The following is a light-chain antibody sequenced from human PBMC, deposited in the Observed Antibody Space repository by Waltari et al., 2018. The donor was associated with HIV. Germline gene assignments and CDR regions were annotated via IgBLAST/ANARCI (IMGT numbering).Light chain of an antibody. Sequence: QSVLTQPPSASGTPGQGVTISCVGDSSNIGSNYVYWYQQLPGTAPKVLIYRNNQRPSGVPDRFSGSESGGSASLTISGRRSEDEAGYFCATRYGILKVLGGGTKLTVL. CDR3: ATRYGILKV. CDR2: RNN. CDR1: SSNIGSNY. V-gene: IGLV1-47*01. J-gene: IGLJ3*02.